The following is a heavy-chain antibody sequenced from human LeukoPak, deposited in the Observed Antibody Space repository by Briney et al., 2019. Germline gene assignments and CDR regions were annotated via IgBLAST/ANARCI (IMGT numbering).Heavy chain of an antibody. CDR2: ISSSSSYI. J-gene: IGHJ4*02. CDR1: GFTFSSYS. D-gene: IGHD1-1*01. V-gene: IGHV3-21*01. CDR3: ARDRDNWNDAAGL. Sequence: GGSLRLSCAASGFTFSSYSMNWVRQAPGKGLEWVSSISSSSSYIYYADSVKGRFTISRDNAKNSLYLQMNSLRAEDTAVYYCARDRDNWNDAAGLWGQGTLVTVSS.